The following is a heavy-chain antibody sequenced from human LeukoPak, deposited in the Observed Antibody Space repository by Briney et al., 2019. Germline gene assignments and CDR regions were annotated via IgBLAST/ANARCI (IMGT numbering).Heavy chain of an antibody. D-gene: IGHD4-23*01. V-gene: IGHV1-18*01. CDR1: FYTLTSYS. CDR3: ARADYGGNFGY. J-gene: IGHJ4*02. Sequence: PQKVSCKASFYTLTSYSISWVRHAPRQGREWMGWSRAYNGNTNNAQKLRGRVTMTTDTSTSTVYMELRSLRSEDTAVYYCARADYGGNFGYWGQGTLVTVSS. CDR2: SRAYNGNT.